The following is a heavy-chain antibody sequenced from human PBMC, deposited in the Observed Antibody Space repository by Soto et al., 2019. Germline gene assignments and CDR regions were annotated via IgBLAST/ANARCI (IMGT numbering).Heavy chain of an antibody. Sequence: QVQLQQWGAGLLKPSETLSLTCAVYGGSFSGYYWSWIRQPPGKGLEWIGEINHSGSTNYNPSLKSRVTISVDTSKNQCSLKLSSVTAADSAVYYCARGRAIVVAGQNWFDPWGQGTLVTVSS. J-gene: IGHJ5*02. D-gene: IGHD6-19*01. V-gene: IGHV4-34*01. CDR2: INHSGST. CDR3: ARGRAIVVAGQNWFDP. CDR1: GGSFSGYY.